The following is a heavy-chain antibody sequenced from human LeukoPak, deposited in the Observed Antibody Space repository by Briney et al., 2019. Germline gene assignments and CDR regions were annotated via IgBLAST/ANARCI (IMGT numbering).Heavy chain of an antibody. J-gene: IGHJ6*02. V-gene: IGHV1-46*01. Sequence: GASVKVSCKASGYTFTSYYMHWVRQAPGQGLEWMGIINPSGGSTSYAQKFQGRVTTTRDTSTSTVYMELSSLRSEDTAVYYCAIAVAGNGYYYYGMDVWGQGTTVTVSS. CDR1: GYTFTSYY. CDR3: AIAVAGNGYYYYGMDV. CDR2: INPSGGST. D-gene: IGHD6-19*01.